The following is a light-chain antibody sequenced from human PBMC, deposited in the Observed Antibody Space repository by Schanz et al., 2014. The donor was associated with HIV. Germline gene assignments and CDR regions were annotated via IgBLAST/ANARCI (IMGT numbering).Light chain of an antibody. Sequence: QSALTQPASASGSPGQSVTISCTGTSSDVGGYNYVSWYQQHPGKAPKLMIFDVSNRPSGVANRFSGSKSGNTASLTISGLQAEDEADYYCGTWDSTLSAWVLGGGTKLTVL. CDR2: DVS. CDR3: GTWDSTLSAWV. V-gene: IGLV2-14*03. J-gene: IGLJ3*02. CDR1: SSDVGGYNY.